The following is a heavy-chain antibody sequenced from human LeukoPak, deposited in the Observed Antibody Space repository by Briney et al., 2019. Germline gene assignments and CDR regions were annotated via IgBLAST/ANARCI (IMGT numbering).Heavy chain of an antibody. D-gene: IGHD4-23*01. CDR3: ARDNSVEDTAWWFDS. Sequence: ASVKVSCKASGYTFTDYYMHWVRQAPGQGLEWMGIINPSGGSTSYAQKFQGRVTMTRDMSTSTDYMELSSLRSEDTAVYYCARDNSVEDTAWWFDSWGQGTLVTVSS. V-gene: IGHV1-46*01. J-gene: IGHJ5*01. CDR2: INPSGGST. CDR1: GYTFTDYY.